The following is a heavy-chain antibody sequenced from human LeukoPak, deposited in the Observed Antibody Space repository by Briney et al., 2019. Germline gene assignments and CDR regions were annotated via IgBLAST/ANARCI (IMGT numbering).Heavy chain of an antibody. D-gene: IGHD6-19*01. CDR2: ISSSSTI. CDR1: GFTFSSYS. V-gene: IGHV3-48*02. CDR3: LIAVAGTGSY. Sequence: PAGSLRLTCAASGFTFSSYSMNWVRQAPGQGLEWVSYISSSSTIYYAYSVKGRFTISRDNAKNSLYLQMNSLRDEDTAVYYCLIAVAGTGSYWGQGTLVTVSS. J-gene: IGHJ4*02.